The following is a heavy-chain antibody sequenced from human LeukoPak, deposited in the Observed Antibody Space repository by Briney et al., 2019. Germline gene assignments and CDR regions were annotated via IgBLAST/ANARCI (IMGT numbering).Heavy chain of an antibody. D-gene: IGHD1-26*01. CDR3: ARDALSGSYLVSSDY. CDR2: IYYSGST. Sequence: SETLSLTCTVSGGSISSYYWSWIRQPPGKGLEWIGYIYYSGSTNYKPSLKSRVTISVDTSKNQFSLKLSSVTAADTAVYYCARDALSGSYLVSSDYWGQGTLVTVSS. J-gene: IGHJ4*02. V-gene: IGHV4-59*01. CDR1: GGSISSYY.